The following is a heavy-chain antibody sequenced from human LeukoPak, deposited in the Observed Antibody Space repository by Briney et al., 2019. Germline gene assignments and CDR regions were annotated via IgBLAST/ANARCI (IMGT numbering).Heavy chain of an antibody. CDR1: GFTVSSNY. D-gene: IGHD2-15*01. J-gene: IGHJ6*02. Sequence: PGGSLRLSCAASGFTVSSNYMSWVRQAPGKGLEWVSYISSSSSYTKYADSVKGRFTISRDNAKNSLYLQMNSLRAEDTAVYYCARDNGPHSSYGMDVWGQGTTVTVSS. CDR3: ARDNGPHSSYGMDV. V-gene: IGHV3-11*05. CDR2: ISSSSSYT.